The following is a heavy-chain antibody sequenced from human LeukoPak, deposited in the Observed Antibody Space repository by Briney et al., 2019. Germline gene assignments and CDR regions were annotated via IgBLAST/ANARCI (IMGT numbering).Heavy chain of an antibody. D-gene: IGHD6-19*01. V-gene: IGHV3-23*01. CDR2: INGFGGNP. Sequence: AGSLRLSCSASGLTFSRYAMSGVRPAPGKGLEWVSVINGFGGNPHYAHSVKGRFTISRDNSKNTLYLQMNRLRAEDTAIYYCEKDGKGAPVAGTGYFDYWGQGTLVTVSS. CDR3: EKDGKGAPVAGTGYFDY. J-gene: IGHJ4*02. CDR1: GLTFSRYA.